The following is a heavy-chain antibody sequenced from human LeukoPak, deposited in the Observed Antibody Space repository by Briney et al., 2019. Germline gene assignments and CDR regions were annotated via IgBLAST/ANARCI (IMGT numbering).Heavy chain of an antibody. CDR3: AREHRDYVGDGYYYGC. V-gene: IGHV4-4*07. J-gene: IGHJ4*02. CDR2: IYTSGIT. Sequence: SETLSLTCTVSGGSITNYYWSWTRQPAGKGLEWIGRIYTSGITDYNPSLRSRVTLSVDTSKNHFSLKLSSVTAADTAVYFCAREHRDYVGDGYYYGCWGQGTLVTVSS. D-gene: IGHD3-22*01. CDR1: GGSITNYY.